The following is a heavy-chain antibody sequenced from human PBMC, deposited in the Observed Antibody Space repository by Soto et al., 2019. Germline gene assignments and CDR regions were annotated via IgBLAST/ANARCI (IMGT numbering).Heavy chain of an antibody. D-gene: IGHD6-6*01. CDR3: AKDTGDSSSRHYYYYGMDV. CDR2: ISWDGGST. J-gene: IGHJ6*02. Sequence: PGGSLRLSSGASGFAFDDYAMHWFRQAPGKGLEWVSLISWDGGSTYYADSVKGRFTISRDNSKNSLYLQMNSLRAEDTALYYCAKDTGDSSSRHYYYYGMDVWGQGTTVTVSS. CDR1: GFAFDDYA. V-gene: IGHV3-43D*04.